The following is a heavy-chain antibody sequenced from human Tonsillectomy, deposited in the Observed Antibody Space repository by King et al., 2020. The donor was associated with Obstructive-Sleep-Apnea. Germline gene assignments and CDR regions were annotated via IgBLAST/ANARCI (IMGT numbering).Heavy chain of an antibody. J-gene: IGHJ4*02. Sequence: QLQESGPGLVKPSQTLSLTCTVSGGSISSRGYYWSWIRQLPGKGLEWIGHIYYSGTTYHNPSLKSRVTISVDTSKNQFSLKLSSVTAADTAVYYCARSNYDILTGYYFDYWGQGTLVTVSS. V-gene: IGHV4-31*03. CDR1: GGSISSRGYY. D-gene: IGHD3-9*01. CDR3: ARSNYDILTGYYFDY. CDR2: IYYSGTT.